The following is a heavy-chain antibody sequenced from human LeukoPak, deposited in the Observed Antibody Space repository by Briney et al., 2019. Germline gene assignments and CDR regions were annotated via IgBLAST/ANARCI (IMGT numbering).Heavy chain of an antibody. V-gene: IGHV4-59*01. CDR3: ARFAYCGGHCWYYFDY. CDR2: IYSSGST. D-gene: IGHD2-21*02. CDR1: GGSISSYY. Sequence: SETLSLTCTVSGGSISSYYWSWIRQPPGKGLEWIGYIYSSGSTNYNPSLKSRITISVDTSKNEFSLKLSSVTAADTAVYYCARFAYCGGHCWYYFDYWGQGSLVTVSS. J-gene: IGHJ4*02.